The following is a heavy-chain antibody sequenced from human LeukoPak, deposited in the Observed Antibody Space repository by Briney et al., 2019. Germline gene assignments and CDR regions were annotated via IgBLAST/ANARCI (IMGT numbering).Heavy chain of an antibody. CDR2: LYSGGST. D-gene: IGHD3-22*01. CDR3: AKSKYYYDGSGYYFVPPFDC. Sequence: PGGSLRLSCTASGFTVSTNYMSWVRQAPGKGLEWVSVLYSGGSTYYTDSVKGRFTISRDNSKNTLYLQMNSLRAEDTAVYYCAKSKYYYDGSGYYFVPPFDCWGQGTLVTVSS. CDR1: GFTVSTNY. V-gene: IGHV3-53*01. J-gene: IGHJ4*02.